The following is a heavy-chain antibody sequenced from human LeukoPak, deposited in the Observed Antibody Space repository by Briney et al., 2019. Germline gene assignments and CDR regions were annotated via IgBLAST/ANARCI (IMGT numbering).Heavy chain of an antibody. Sequence: GGSLRLSCAASGFTFSTYAMSWVRQAPGKGLQWVSLISGSGDGAHYADSVKGRFTISRDNSKNTVYLQMTNLRAEDTAVYYCAKGYIQLWWFDYWGQGTLVTISS. CDR2: ISGSGDGA. CDR1: GFTFSTYA. CDR3: AKGYIQLWWFDY. V-gene: IGHV3-23*01. J-gene: IGHJ4*02. D-gene: IGHD2-21*01.